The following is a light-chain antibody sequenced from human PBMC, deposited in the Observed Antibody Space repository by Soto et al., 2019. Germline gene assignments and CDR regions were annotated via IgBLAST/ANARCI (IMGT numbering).Light chain of an antibody. Sequence: DIVMTQSPLSLPVTPGEPASISCRSSQSLLQTNGNTYLDWYLQRPGQSPQLLISLGTNRASGVPDRFSGSGSGTDFTLKISRVEAEDVGVYYCMQALQTPFTFGGGTKVDIK. CDR2: LGT. J-gene: IGKJ4*01. CDR3: MQALQTPFT. CDR1: QSLLQTNGNTY. V-gene: IGKV2-28*01.